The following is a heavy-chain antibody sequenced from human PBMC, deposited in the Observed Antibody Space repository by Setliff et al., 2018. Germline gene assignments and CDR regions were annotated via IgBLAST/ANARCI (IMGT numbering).Heavy chain of an antibody. V-gene: IGHV3-23*01. CDR2: INVGGTNT. CDR3: AKDKDVRVDYFDY. J-gene: IGHJ4*02. Sequence: GGSLRLSCGASGFTFSSFAMSWVRQAPGKRLEWVSIINVGGTNTYYRDSVKGRFTISRDNSKSTLYLQMNSLRAEDTAIYYCAKDKDVRVDYFDYWGPGTLVTVSS. D-gene: IGHD3-10*01. CDR1: GFTFSSFA.